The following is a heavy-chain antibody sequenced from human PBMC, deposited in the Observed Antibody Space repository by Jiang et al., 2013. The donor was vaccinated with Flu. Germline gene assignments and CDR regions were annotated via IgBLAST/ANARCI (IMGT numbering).Heavy chain of an antibody. V-gene: IGHV4-30-2*04. D-gene: IGHD3-10*01. J-gene: IGHJ4*02. Sequence: KSRVTISVDTSKNQFSLKLSSVTAADTAVYYCARGGQRNYYFDYWGQGTLVTVSS. CDR3: ARGGQRNYYFDY.